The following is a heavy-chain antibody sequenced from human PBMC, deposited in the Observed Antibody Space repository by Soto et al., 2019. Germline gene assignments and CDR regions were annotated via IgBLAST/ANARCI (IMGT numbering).Heavy chain of an antibody. V-gene: IGHV3-23*01. CDR2: ISASGKST. D-gene: IGHD6-13*01. Sequence: GSLRLSCAASGFTFSNFALNWVRQAPGKGLEWVSTISASGKSTYYADSVRGRFTISRDNSGNMLFLQMNGLGADDAAVYYCAKDVAATLWGQGALVTAPQ. J-gene: IGHJ4*02. CDR1: GFTFSNFA. CDR3: AKDVAATL.